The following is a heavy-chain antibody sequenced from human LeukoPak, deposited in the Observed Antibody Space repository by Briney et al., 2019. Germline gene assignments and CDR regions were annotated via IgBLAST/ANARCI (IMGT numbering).Heavy chain of an antibody. Sequence: PGGALRLSCTAPGFNFGDYAMSSVRQAPGKGVERVGFFRSKHYGCTAEYAASAKGRFTISRDDSKSIAYLQMNSLTTEYTAVYYCTIEVFPNYWGQGTLVTVSS. CDR3: TIEVFPNY. CDR2: FRSKHYGCTA. CDR1: GFNFGDYA. V-gene: IGHV3-49*04. J-gene: IGHJ4*02. D-gene: IGHD2-21*01.